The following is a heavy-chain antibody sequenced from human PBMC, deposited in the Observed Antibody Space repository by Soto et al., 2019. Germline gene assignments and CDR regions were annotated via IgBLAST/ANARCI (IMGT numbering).Heavy chain of an antibody. CDR3: ARVWGGAFDI. J-gene: IGHJ3*02. V-gene: IGHV4-59*01. D-gene: IGHD3-10*01. CDR1: GGSISSYY. Sequence: QVQLQESGPGLVKPSETLSLTCTVSGGSISSYYWSWIRQPPGKGLEWIGYIYYSGSTNYNPSLRRRVTMPVDTSKNQFSLKLSSVTAADTAVYYCARVWGGAFDIWGQGTMVTVSS. CDR2: IYYSGST.